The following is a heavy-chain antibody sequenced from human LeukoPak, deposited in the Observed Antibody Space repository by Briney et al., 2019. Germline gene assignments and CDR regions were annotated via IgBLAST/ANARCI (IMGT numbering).Heavy chain of an antibody. J-gene: IGHJ4*02. CDR2: ISNDGSNK. Sequence: GGSLRLSCAASGFTLSSYVIHWVRQAPGKGLEWVAVISNDGSNKDYADSVKGRFTISRDNSKNTLYLQMNSLRPEDTAVYYCARDPDELGQHYFDYWGQGTLVTVSS. CDR3: ARDPDELGQHYFDY. CDR1: GFTLSSYV. V-gene: IGHV3-30*04. D-gene: IGHD7-27*01.